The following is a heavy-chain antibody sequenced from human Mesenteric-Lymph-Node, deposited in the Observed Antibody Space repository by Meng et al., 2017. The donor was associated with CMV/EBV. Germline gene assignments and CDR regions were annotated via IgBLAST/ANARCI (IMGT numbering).Heavy chain of an antibody. CDR2: IRHDGSNE. CDR1: GFSFSSYG. CDR3: ARERITTFGENYGMDV. Sequence: GGSLRLSCAASGFSFSSYGMYWVRQAPGKGLEWVTFIRHDGSNEKYVDSVKGRFTISRDTAKNSLYLQINSLRVGDTAVYYCARERITTFGENYGMDVWGQGTTVTVSS. V-gene: IGHV3-30*02. D-gene: IGHD3-3*01. J-gene: IGHJ6*02.